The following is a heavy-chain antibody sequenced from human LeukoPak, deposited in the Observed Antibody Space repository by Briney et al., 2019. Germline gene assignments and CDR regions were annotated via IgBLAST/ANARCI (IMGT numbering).Heavy chain of an antibody. D-gene: IGHD3-16*02. CDR1: GFTFSSYA. J-gene: IGHJ4*02. Sequence: GGSLRLSCAASGFTFSSYAMHWVRQAPGKGLEWVSAISGSGGSTYYADSVKGRFTISRDNSKNTLYLQMNSLRAEDTAVYYCAKVYPDDYVWGSYPSTFDYWGQGTLVTVSS. V-gene: IGHV3-23*01. CDR2: ISGSGGST. CDR3: AKVYPDDYVWGSYPSTFDY.